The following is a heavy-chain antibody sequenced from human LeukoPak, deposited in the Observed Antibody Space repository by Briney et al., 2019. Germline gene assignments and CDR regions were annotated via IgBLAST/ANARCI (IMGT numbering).Heavy chain of an antibody. CDR2: IKQDGSEK. Sequence: GGSLRLSCAASGFTFSSYWMSWVRQAPGKGLEWVANIKQDGSEKYYVDSVKGRFTISRDNAKNSLYLQMNGLRAEDTAVYYCTGSYTFFDYWGQRTLVTVSS. CDR1: GFTFSSYW. J-gene: IGHJ4*02. CDR3: TGSYTFFDY. V-gene: IGHV3-7*03. D-gene: IGHD1-26*01.